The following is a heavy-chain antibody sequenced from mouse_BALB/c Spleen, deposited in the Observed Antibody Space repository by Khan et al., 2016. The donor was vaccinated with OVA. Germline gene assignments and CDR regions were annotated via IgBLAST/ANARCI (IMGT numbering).Heavy chain of an antibody. D-gene: IGHD2-12*01. J-gene: IGHJ2*01. Sequence: QVQLQQPGAELVKPGASVKLSCKASGYTFTSYWMHWVKQRPGQGLEWIGEIDPSDSYTNYNQKFKGKATLTVDKSSSTAYMQLSSLTSEHSAVYYCARSSYYNYFDYWGQGTTLTVSS. CDR2: IDPSDSYT. CDR1: GYTFTSYW. CDR3: ARSSYYNYFDY. V-gene: IGHV1-69*02.